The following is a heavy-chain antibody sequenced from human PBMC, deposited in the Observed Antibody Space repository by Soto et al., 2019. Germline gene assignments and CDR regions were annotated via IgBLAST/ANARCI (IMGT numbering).Heavy chain of an antibody. D-gene: IGHD3-10*01. CDR1: GGTFSSYT. V-gene: IGHV1-69*08. CDR3: AREEYYYVSGAFFDY. Sequence: QVQLVQSGAEVKKPGSSVKVSCKASGGTFSSYTISWVRQAPGQGLEWMGRIIPILGIANYAQKFQGRVTITADKSTSTAYMELSSLRSEDTAVYYCAREEYYYVSGAFFDYWGQEPWSPSPQ. CDR2: IIPILGIA. J-gene: IGHJ4*01.